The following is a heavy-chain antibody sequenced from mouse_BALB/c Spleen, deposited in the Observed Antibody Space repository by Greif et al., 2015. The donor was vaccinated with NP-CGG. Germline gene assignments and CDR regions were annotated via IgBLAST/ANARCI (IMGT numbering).Heavy chain of an antibody. CDR2: IDPSDSYT. Sequence: VQLQQSGAELVKPGASVKMSCKASGYTFTSYWMHWVNQRPGQGLEWIGVIDPSDSYTSYNQKFKGKATLTVDTSSSTAYMQLSSLTSEDSAVYYCTTYYYGTSYYFDYWGQGTTLTVSS. J-gene: IGHJ2*01. D-gene: IGHD1-1*01. CDR3: TTYYYGTSYYFDY. CDR1: GYTFTSYW. V-gene: IGHV1S127*01.